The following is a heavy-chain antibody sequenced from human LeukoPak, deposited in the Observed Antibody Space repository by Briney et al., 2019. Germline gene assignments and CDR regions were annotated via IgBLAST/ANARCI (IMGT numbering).Heavy chain of an antibody. Sequence: PGGSLRLSCAASGFTFSSYAMHWVRQAPGKGLEWGSAISGSGGSTYYADSVKGRFTISRDNSKNTLYLQMNSLRAEDTAVYYCAKGDRVKVVVPGAETYWGQGTLVTVSS. J-gene: IGHJ4*02. CDR2: ISGSGGST. V-gene: IGHV3-23*01. CDR3: AKGDRVKVVVPGAETY. CDR1: GFTFSSYA. D-gene: IGHD2-2*01.